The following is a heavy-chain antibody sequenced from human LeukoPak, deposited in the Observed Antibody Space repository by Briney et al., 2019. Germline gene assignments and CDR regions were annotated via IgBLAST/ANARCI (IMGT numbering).Heavy chain of an antibody. CDR2: ISGSYTS. J-gene: IGHJ5*02. CDR3: AKSKEDCCGSFDP. V-gene: IGHV3-23*01. Sequence: PGGSLRLSCAASGFTFSSYSMNWVRQAPGKGLEWVSAISGSYTSYYADSVKGRFTISRDNSKNTLYLQMNSLRAEDTALYYCAKSKEDCCGSFDPWGQGTLVTVSS. D-gene: IGHD2-15*01. CDR1: GFTFSSYS.